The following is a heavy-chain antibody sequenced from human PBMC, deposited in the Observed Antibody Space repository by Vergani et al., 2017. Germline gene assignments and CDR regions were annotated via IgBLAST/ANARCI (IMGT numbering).Heavy chain of an antibody. CDR3: ARNRRDSSGWYLPDYYYYYMDV. CDR1: GYTFTSYD. CDR2: MNPNSGNK. D-gene: IGHD6-19*01. V-gene: IGHV1-8*01. Sequence: QVQLVQSGAEVKKPGASVKVSCKASGYTFTSYDINWVRQATGQGLEWMGWMNPNSGNKGYAQKFQGRVTMTRNTSISTAYMELSSLRSEDTAVYYCARNRRDSSGWYLPDYYYYYMDVWGKGTTVTVSS. J-gene: IGHJ6*03.